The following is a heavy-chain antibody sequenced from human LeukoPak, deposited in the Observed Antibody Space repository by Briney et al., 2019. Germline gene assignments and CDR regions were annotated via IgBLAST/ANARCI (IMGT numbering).Heavy chain of an antibody. CDR1: GFTFSSYA. CDR3: AKWGDYDVLTGYYDSDY. V-gene: IGHV3-30-3*01. D-gene: IGHD3-9*01. Sequence: GGSLRLSCAASGFTFSSYAMHWVRQAPGKGLEGVAVISYDGSNKYYADSVKGRFTISRDNSKNTLYLQMNSLRAEDTAVYYCAKWGDYDVLTGYYDSDYWGQGTLVTVSS. CDR2: ISYDGSNK. J-gene: IGHJ4*02.